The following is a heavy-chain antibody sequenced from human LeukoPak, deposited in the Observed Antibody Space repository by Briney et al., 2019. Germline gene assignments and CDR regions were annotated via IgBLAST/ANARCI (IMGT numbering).Heavy chain of an antibody. D-gene: IGHD2-15*01. J-gene: IGHJ6*03. CDR1: GFTFSSYA. CDR2: ISSNGGST. V-gene: IGHV3-64*01. Sequence: GGSLRLSCAASGFTFSSYAMHWVRQAPGKGLEYVSAISSNGGSTYYANSVKGRFTISRDNSKNTLYLQMGSLRAEDMAVYYCARMAASYYYYYYYMDVWGKGTTVTVS. CDR3: ARMAASYYYYYYYMDV.